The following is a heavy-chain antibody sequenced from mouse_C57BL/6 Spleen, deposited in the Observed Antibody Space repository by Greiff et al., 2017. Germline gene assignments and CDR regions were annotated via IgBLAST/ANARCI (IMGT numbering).Heavy chain of an antibody. CDR3: ARVDGNHYYAMDY. J-gene: IGHJ4*01. CDR1: GYTFTSYW. Sequence: QVQLQQPGTELVKPGASVKLSCKASGYTFTSYWMHWVKQRPGQGLEWIGNINPSNGGTNYNEKFKSKATLTVEKSSSQAYMQLSSLTSEDSAVYYCARVDGNHYYAMDYWGQGTSVTVSS. D-gene: IGHD2-1*01. CDR2: INPSNGGT. V-gene: IGHV1-53*01.